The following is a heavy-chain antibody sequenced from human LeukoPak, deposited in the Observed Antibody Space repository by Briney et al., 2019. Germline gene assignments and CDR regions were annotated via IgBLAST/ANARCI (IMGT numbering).Heavy chain of an antibody. J-gene: IGHJ6*03. CDR2: IYYSGST. V-gene: IGHV4-59*01. D-gene: IGHD3-10*01. CDR3: YGSGIHYYYMDV. CDR1: GGSFGSYY. Sequence: SETLSLTCTVSGGSFGSYYWSWIRQPPGKGLGWIGYIYYSGSTNYNPSLKSRVTISVDTSKNQFSLKLSSVTAADTAVYYCYGSGIHYYYMDVWGKGTTVTVSS.